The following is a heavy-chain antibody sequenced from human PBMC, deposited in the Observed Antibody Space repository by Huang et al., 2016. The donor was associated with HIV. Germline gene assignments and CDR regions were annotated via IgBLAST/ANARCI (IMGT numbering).Heavy chain of an antibody. V-gene: IGHV1-24*01. CDR2: FDLEDGET. D-gene: IGHD3-3*01. CDR3: ATAIPKMYYDFWSGYSWFDP. Sequence: QVQLVQSGAEVKKPGASVKVSCKVSGYTLTELSMHWVRQAPGKGLEGMGGFDLEDGETIYAQKFQGRVTMTEDTSSDTAYMELSSLTSEDSAVYYCATAIPKMYYDFWSGYSWFDPWGQGTQVTVSS. CDR1: GYTLTELS. J-gene: IGHJ5*02.